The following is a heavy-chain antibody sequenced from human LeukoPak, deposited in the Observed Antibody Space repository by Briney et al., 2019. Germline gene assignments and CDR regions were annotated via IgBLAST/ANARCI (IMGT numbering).Heavy chain of an antibody. D-gene: IGHD3-22*01. CDR1: GGSISSGSYY. V-gene: IGHV4-61*02. CDR2: SYTSGSP. Sequence: SQTLSLTCTVSGGSISSGSYYWSWIRQPAGKGLGWIGRSYTSGSPNYNPSLKSRVTISVDTSKNQFSLKLRSVTAVDTAVYYCARVVEDYYDSSGYYYYFDYWGQGTLVTVSS. J-gene: IGHJ4*02. CDR3: ARVVEDYYDSSGYYYYFDY.